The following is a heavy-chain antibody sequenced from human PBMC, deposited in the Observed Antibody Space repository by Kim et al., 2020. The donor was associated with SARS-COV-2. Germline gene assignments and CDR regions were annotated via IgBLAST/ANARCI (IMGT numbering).Heavy chain of an antibody. V-gene: IGHV1-69*04. J-gene: IGHJ5*02. CDR1: GGTFSSYA. CDR2: IIPILGIA. D-gene: IGHD3-9*01. CDR3: ALLPGDILTGITGIDP. Sequence: SVKVSCKASGGTFSSYAISWVRQAPGQGLEWMGRIIPILGIANYAQKFQGRVTITADKSTSTAYMELSSLRSEDTAVYYCALLPGDILTGITGIDPWGQGTLVTVSS.